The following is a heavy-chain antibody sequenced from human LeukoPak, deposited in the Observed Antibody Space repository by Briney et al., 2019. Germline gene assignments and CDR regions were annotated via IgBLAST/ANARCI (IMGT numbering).Heavy chain of an antibody. CDR3: ARGSGSYYVYYYYYGMDV. J-gene: IGHJ6*02. CDR1: GFTFSSYE. CDR2: ISSSGSTI. D-gene: IGHD1-26*01. Sequence: GGSLRLSCAASGFTFSSYEMNWVRQAPGKGLEWVSYISSSGSTIYYADSVKGRFTISRDNAKNSLYLQMNSLRAEDTAVYYCARGSGSYYVYYYYYGMDVWGQGTTVTVSS. V-gene: IGHV3-48*03.